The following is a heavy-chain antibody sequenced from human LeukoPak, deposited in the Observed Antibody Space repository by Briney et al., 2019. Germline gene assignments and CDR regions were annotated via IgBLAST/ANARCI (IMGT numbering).Heavy chain of an antibody. Sequence: ASVKVSCKASGYTFTSYGISWVRQAPGQGLEWMGWISAYNGNANYAQKLQGRVTMTTDTSTSTAYMELRSLRSDDTAVYYCARREVGPFHDYGDYPSGYYYYYMDVWGKGTTVTVSS. CDR3: ARREVGPFHDYGDYPSGYYYYYMDV. J-gene: IGHJ6*03. V-gene: IGHV1-18*01. CDR1: GYTFTSYG. D-gene: IGHD4-17*01. CDR2: ISAYNGNA.